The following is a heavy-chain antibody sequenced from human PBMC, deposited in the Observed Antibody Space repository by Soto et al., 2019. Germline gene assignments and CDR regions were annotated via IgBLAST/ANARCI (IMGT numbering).Heavy chain of an antibody. D-gene: IGHD6-13*01. CDR2: IYYSGST. V-gene: IGHV4-59*01. CDR3: ARAPNQYSSSWPNYFDY. Sequence: SQPLSLTWTVAGGSISSYYGSWIRQPPGKGLEWIGYIYYSGSTNYNPSLKSRVTISVYTSKNQFSLKLSSVAAADTAVYYCARAPNQYSSSWPNYFDYWGQGTLVTVSS. J-gene: IGHJ4*02. CDR1: GGSISSYY.